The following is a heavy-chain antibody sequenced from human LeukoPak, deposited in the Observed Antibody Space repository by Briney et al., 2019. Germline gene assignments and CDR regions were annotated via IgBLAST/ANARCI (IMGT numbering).Heavy chain of an antibody. J-gene: IGHJ4*02. V-gene: IGHV3-48*01. Sequence: GGSKRLSCAASGFTFSSYSMTWVRQAPGKGLEWVSYISSSIGTIYYADSVKGRFTISRDNAKNSLYLQMNSLRAEDTAVYYCATHILFWSGLFDSWGQGALVSVSS. CDR2: ISSSIGTI. CDR1: GFTFSSYS. CDR3: ATHILFWSGLFDS. D-gene: IGHD3-3*01.